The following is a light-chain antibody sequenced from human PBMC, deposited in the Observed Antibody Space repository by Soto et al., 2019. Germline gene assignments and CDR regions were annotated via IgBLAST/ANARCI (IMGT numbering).Light chain of an antibody. J-gene: IGKJ4*01. Sequence: EIVLTQSPATLSLSPGERATLSCRASQSVSSYLAWYQQKPGQAPRLLIYDASNRATGIPARFSGSGSGTDFTLTISSLEPEDFAVYYCQQRSNWPLSLTFGGGTKVVIK. CDR3: QQRSNWPLSLT. CDR1: QSVSSY. V-gene: IGKV3-11*01. CDR2: DAS.